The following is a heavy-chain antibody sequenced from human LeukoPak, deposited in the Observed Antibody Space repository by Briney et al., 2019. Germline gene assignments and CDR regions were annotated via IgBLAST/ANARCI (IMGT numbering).Heavy chain of an antibody. J-gene: IGHJ4*02. V-gene: IGHV4-31*03. CDR1: VGSISSGGYY. CDR2: IYYSGST. CDR3: ARTEVVTGPLIDH. D-gene: IGHD2-21*02. Sequence: SETLSLTCTVSVGSISSGGYYWSWIRQHPGKGLEWIGYIYYSGSTYYNPSLKSRVTISVHTSKNHFSLNLSPVTPAHTAVYYCARTEVVTGPLIDHWGQGTLVTVPS.